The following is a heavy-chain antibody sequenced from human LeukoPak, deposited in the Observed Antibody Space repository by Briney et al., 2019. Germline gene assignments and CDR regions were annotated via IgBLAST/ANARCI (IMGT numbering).Heavy chain of an antibody. CDR3: ARAATVWGYCSSTSCWGDNWFDP. V-gene: IGHV1-46*01. CDR1: GYTLTSYY. CDR2: INPSGGST. J-gene: IGHJ5*02. Sequence: ASVKVSCKASGYTLTSYYMHWVRQAPGQGLEWMGIINPSGGSTSYAQKFRGRVTMTRDTSTSTVYMELSSLRSEDTAVYYCARAATVWGYCSSTSCWGDNWFDPWGQGTLVTVSS. D-gene: IGHD2-2*01.